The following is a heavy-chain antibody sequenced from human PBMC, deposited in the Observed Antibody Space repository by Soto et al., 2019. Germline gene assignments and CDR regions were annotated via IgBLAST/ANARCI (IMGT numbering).Heavy chain of an antibody. CDR1: GFTFSNAW. J-gene: IGHJ4*02. CDR2: IKSKTDGGTT. CDR3: TLTTGYSSSWVFDY. Sequence: EVQLVESGGGLVKPGGSLRLSCAASGFTFSNAWMSWVRQAPGKGLEWVGRIKSKTDGGTTDYAAPVKGRFTISRDDSKNTLYLQMNSLKTEDTAVYYCTLTTGYSSSWVFDYWGQGTLVTVSS. D-gene: IGHD6-13*01. V-gene: IGHV3-15*01.